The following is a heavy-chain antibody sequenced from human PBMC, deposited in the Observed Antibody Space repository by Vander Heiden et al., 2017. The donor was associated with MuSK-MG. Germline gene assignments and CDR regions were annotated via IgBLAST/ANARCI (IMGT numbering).Heavy chain of an antibody. V-gene: IGHV1-2*02. J-gene: IGHJ5*02. CDR3: ARVTMIVVASWFDP. CDR2: INPNSGGT. Sequence: QVQRVQSGAEVKKPGAAVKVSCKASGYTFTGYYMHWVRQAPGQGLEWMGWINPNSGGTNYAQKFQGRVTMTRDTSISTAYMELSRLRSDDTAVYYCARVTMIVVASWFDPWGQGTLVTVSS. D-gene: IGHD3-22*01. CDR1: GYTFTGYY.